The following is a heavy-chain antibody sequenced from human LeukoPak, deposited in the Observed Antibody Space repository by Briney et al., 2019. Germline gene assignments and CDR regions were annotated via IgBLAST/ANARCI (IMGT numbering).Heavy chain of an antibody. CDR1: GFTFSSYG. CDR3: AKKPASSGYYPFDY. Sequence: GGSLRLSCAASGFTFSSYGMHWVRQAPGKGLEWVSTFSGGATYYADSVKGRFTLSRDNSKNTVYLQMNSLRAEDTAVYYCAKKPASSGYYPFDYWGQGTLVTVSS. CDR2: FSGGAT. D-gene: IGHD3-22*01. J-gene: IGHJ4*02. V-gene: IGHV3-23*01.